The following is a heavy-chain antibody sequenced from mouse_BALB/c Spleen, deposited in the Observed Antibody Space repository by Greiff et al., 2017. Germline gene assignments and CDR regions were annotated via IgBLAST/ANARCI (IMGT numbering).Heavy chain of an antibody. CDR3: ARRGLRYDWYFDV. Sequence: ESGAELMKPGASVKISCKATGYTFSSYWIEWVKQRPGHGLEWIGEILPGSGSTNYNEKFKGKATFTADTSSNTAYMQLSSLTSEDSAVYYCARRGLRYDWYFDVWGAGTTVTVSS. V-gene: IGHV1-9*01. CDR2: ILPGSGST. J-gene: IGHJ1*01. CDR1: GYTFSSYW. D-gene: IGHD1-1*01.